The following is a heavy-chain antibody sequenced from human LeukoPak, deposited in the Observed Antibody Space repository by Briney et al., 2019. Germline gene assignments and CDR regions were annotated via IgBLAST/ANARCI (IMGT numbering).Heavy chain of an antibody. CDR3: TRRVGSSSD. D-gene: IGHD6-6*01. J-gene: IGHJ4*02. CDR2: IRSKANSHAT. V-gene: IGHV3-73*01. CDR1: GFTFSGSA. Sequence: PGGSLRLSCAASGFTFSGSAMHWVRQASGKGLEWVGRIRSKANSHATAYAASVKGRFTISRDDSKNTAYLQMNSLKTEDTAVYYCTRRVGSSSDWGQGTLVTVSS.